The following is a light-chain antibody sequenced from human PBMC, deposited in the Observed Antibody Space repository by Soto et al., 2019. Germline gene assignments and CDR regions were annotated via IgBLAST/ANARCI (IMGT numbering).Light chain of an antibody. CDR3: SSYTGSSTLDV. CDR2: EVS. V-gene: IGLV2-14*01. Sequence: QSPSASGPPGQSITISCTGTSSDVGVYNYVSWYQQHPGKAPKLMIYEVSNRPSGVSNRFSGSKSGNTASLTISGLQAEDEADYYCSSYTGSSTLDVFGTGTKVTVL. CDR1: SSDVGVYNY. J-gene: IGLJ1*01.